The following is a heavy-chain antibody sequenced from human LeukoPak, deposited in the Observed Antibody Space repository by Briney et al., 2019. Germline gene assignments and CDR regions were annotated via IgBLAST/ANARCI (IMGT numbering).Heavy chain of an antibody. CDR3: ARDPGYGSGPGNWFDP. CDR2: INPNSGGA. V-gene: IGHV1-2*02. D-gene: IGHD3-10*01. Sequence: ASVKVSRKASGYTFTGYYIHWVRQAPGQGLEWMGWINPNSGGANYAQTFLGRVTMTRDTSTSTAYMELSNLRSDDTAVYFCARDPGYGSGPGNWFDPWGQGTLVTVSS. CDR1: GYTFTGYY. J-gene: IGHJ5*02.